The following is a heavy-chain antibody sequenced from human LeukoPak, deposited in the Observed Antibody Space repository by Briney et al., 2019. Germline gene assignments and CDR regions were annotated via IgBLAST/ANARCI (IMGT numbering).Heavy chain of an antibody. CDR2: IYYSGST. CDR3: ARDNYGDYGYYYMDV. J-gene: IGHJ6*03. Sequence: SETLSLTCAVYGGSFSGYYWSWIRQPPGKGLEWIGYIYYSGSTNYNPSLKSRVTISVDTSKNQFSLKLSSVTAADTAVYYCARDNYGDYGYYYMDVWGKGTTVTVSS. D-gene: IGHD4-17*01. V-gene: IGHV4-59*01. CDR1: GGSFSGYY.